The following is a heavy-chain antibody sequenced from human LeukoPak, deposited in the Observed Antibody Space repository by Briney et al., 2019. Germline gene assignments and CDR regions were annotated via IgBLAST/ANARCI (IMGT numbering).Heavy chain of an antibody. J-gene: IGHJ4*02. D-gene: IGHD3-16*01. CDR2: VYSAGHT. CDR3: ARHHTSSKPIDY. V-gene: IGHV4-39*01. Sequence: SETLSLTCTVSGDSLYYWGWIRQPPGKGLEWIGSVYSAGHTNYNLSLKSRVTMSIDTSKNQLSLKLTSVTAADTAMYYCARHHTSSKPIDYWGQGTLVTVSS. CDR1: GDSLYY.